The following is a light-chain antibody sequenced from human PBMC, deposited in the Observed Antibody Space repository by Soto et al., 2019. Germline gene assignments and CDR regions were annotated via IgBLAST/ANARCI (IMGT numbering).Light chain of an antibody. V-gene: IGLV2-8*01. J-gene: IGLJ2*01. CDR2: DVS. Sequence: QSALTQPASVSGSPGQSITISCTGTSSDVGGSNYVSWYQQHPGKAPKLMIYDVSNRPSGVPDRFSGSKSGNTASLTVSGLQAEDEADYYCSSFAGNNNLVFGGGTQLTVL. CDR3: SSFAGNNNLV. CDR1: SSDVGGSNY.